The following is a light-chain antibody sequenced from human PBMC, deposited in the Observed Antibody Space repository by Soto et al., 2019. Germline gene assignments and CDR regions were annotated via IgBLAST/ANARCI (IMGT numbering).Light chain of an antibody. V-gene: IGKV3-20*01. CDR2: GAS. CDR3: QQYGSSWVT. J-gene: IGKJ5*01. CDR1: QSVSSSY. Sequence: EIVLTQSAGTLSLYPGERATLSCRASQSVSSSYLAWYQQKPGQAPRLLIYGASSRATGIPDRFSGSGSGTDFTLTISRLEPEDFAVYYCQQYGSSWVTFGQGTRLEIK.